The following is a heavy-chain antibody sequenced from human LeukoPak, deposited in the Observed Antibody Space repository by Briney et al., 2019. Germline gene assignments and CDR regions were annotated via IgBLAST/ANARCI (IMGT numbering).Heavy chain of an antibody. CDR3: ARDQSHANYYDSSGYPRLFDY. J-gene: IGHJ4*02. CDR1: GFTFSSYS. D-gene: IGHD3-22*01. CDR2: ISCSSSYI. V-gene: IGHV3-21*01. Sequence: GGSLRLSCAASGFTFSSYSMNWVRQAPGKGLEWVSSISCSSSYIYYADSVKGRFTISRDNAKNSLYLQMNSLRAEDTAVYYCARDQSHANYYDSSGYPRLFDYWGQGTLVTVSS.